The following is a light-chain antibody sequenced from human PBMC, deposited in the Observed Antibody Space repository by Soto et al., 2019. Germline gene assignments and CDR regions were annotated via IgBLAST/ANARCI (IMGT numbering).Light chain of an antibody. V-gene: IGKV3D-15*01. CDR2: AAS. Sequence: VLTQSPDTLAVSPGVVATLSCWASQSVTSNLAWYQQKRGQAPRLLIYAASTRATGVPARFSGSGSGTEFTLTISSLQSEDFAVYYCQQYNNWPPITFGQGTRLEIK. CDR1: QSVTSN. CDR3: QQYNNWPPIT. J-gene: IGKJ5*01.